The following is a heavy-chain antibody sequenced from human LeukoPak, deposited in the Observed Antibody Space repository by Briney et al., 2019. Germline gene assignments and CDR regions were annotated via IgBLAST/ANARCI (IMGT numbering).Heavy chain of an antibody. CDR2: LSGSGSST. CDR1: GFIFNKHA. J-gene: IGHJ4*02. V-gene: IGHV3-23*01. D-gene: IGHD4/OR15-4a*01. Sequence: PGGSLRLSCVASGFIFNKHAMSWVRQAPGKGLEWVSGLSGSGSSTDYADSVKGRFTVSRDNSKNTLFLQMNSLRAEDTAIYYCAKERDYGPADYWGQGTLDTVSS. CDR3: AKERDYGPADY.